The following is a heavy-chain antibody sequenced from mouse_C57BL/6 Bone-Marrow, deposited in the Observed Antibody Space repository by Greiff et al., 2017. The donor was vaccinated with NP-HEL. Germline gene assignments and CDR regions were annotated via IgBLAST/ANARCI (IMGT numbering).Heavy chain of an antibody. Sequence: EVKLMESGGGLVKPGGSLKLSCAASGFTFSSYAMSWVRQTPEKRLEWVATISDGGSYTYYPDNVKGRFTISRDNAKNNLYLQMSHLKAEDTAMYYCARSGDYDVFHYYAMDYWGQGTSVTVSS. CDR1: GFTFSSYA. V-gene: IGHV5-4*03. J-gene: IGHJ4*01. CDR2: ISDGGSYT. D-gene: IGHD2-4*01. CDR3: ARSGDYDVFHYYAMDY.